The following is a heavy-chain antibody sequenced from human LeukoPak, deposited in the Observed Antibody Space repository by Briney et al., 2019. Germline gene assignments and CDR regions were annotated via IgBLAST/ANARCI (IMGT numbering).Heavy chain of an antibody. J-gene: IGHJ4*02. CDR3: ARGLQAYPDY. CDR2: IYYSGST. Sequence: SETLSLTCIVSGGSIGTYYWSWIRQPPGKGLEWIGSIYYSGSTYYNPSLKSRVTISVDTSKNQFSLKLSSVTAADTAVYYCARGLQAYPDYWGQGTLVTVSS. D-gene: IGHD2-15*01. V-gene: IGHV4-39*07. CDR1: GGSIGTYY.